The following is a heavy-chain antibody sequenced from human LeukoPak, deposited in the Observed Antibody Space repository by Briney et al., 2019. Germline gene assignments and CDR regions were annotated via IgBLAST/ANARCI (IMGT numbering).Heavy chain of an antibody. J-gene: IGHJ6*03. CDR1: GFTFSSYS. Sequence: PGGSLRLSCAASGFTFSSYSMNWVRQAPGRGLEWVSSISSSSSYIYYADSVKGRFTISRDNAKNSLYLQMNSLRAEDTAVYYCARDGFSSSWPDYYYYYMDVWGKGTTVTVSS. V-gene: IGHV3-21*01. CDR3: ARDGFSSSWPDYYYYYMDV. CDR2: ISSSSSYI. D-gene: IGHD6-13*01.